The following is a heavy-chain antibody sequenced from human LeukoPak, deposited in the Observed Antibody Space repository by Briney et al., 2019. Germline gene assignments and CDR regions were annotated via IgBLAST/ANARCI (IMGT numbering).Heavy chain of an antibody. CDR3: ARAKDPRLYYYDSSGLSPFDI. CDR1: GFTFSSYA. J-gene: IGHJ3*02. Sequence: GGSLRLSCAASGFTFSSYAMHWVRQAPGKGLEWVAVISYDGSNKYYADSVKGRFTISRDNSKNTLYLQMNSLRAEDTAVYYCARAKDPRLYYYDSSGLSPFDIWGQGTMVTVS. CDR2: ISYDGSNK. V-gene: IGHV3-30*04. D-gene: IGHD3-22*01.